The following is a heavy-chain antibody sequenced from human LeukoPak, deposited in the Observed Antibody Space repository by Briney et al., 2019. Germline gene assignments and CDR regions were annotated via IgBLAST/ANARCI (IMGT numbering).Heavy chain of an antibody. CDR3: AKNYSDSYFDH. CDR2: ISGSGGTT. CDR1: GVTFSSYP. V-gene: IGHV3-23*01. Sequence: GGSLTLLCAASGVTFSSYPMTWLRQAPGKALEWVSGISGSGGTTYYADSVKGRFTISRDNSKNTLYLQMNSLRAEDTAVYYCAKNYSDSYFDHWGQGTLVTVSS. D-gene: IGHD4-11*01. J-gene: IGHJ4*02.